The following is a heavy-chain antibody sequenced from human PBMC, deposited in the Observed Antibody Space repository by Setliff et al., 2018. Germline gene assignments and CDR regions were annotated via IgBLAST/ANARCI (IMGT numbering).Heavy chain of an antibody. CDR2: ISHSGNT. V-gene: IGHV4-34*01. CDR1: GESFSGYF. J-gene: IGHJ5*02. CDR3: ARVLVLGYNWFDP. D-gene: IGHD3-10*01. Sequence: SETLSLTCAVYGESFSGYFWSWIRQTPEKGLEWIGEISHSGNTNYNPSFESRVTISIDTSKNQFSLKVNSVTAADTAVYFCARVLVLGYNWFDPWGQGTLVTVS.